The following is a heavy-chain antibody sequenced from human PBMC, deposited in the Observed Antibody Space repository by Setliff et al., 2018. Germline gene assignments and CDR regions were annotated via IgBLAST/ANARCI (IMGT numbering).Heavy chain of an antibody. V-gene: IGHV4-30-4*08. Sequence: SETLSLTCTVSGGSISSGDYYWSWIRQPPGKGLEWIGYIYYSGSTYYNPSLKSRVTISVDTSKNQFSLKLSSVTAADTAVYYCARVMGGSYGFSWFDPWGQGTRVTVSS. CDR2: IYYSGST. D-gene: IGHD1-26*01. J-gene: IGHJ5*02. CDR1: GGSISSGDYY. CDR3: ARVMGGSYGFSWFDP.